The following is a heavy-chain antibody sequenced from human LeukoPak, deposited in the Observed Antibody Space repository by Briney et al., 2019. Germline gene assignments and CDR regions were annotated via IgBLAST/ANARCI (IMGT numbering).Heavy chain of an antibody. V-gene: IGHV4-34*01. CDR2: INHSGST. J-gene: IGHJ5*02. D-gene: IGHD3-10*01. CDR1: GGSFSGYY. CDR3: ARHERRLLWFGEFRHWFDP. Sequence: SETLSLTCAVYGGSFSGYYWSWIRQPPGKGLEWIGEINHSGSTNCNPSLKSRVTISVDTSKNQFSLKLSSVTAADTAVYYCARHERRLLWFGEFRHWFDPWGQGTLVTVSS.